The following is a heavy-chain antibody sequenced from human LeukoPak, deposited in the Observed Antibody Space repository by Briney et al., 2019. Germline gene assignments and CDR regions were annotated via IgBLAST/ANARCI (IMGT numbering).Heavy chain of an antibody. CDR3: ARSPPYTYDYYYYMDV. Sequence: ASVKVSCKASGYTFTSYGISWVRQAPGQGLEWMGWISAYNGNTNYAQKLQGRVTMTTDTSTSTAYMELRSLRSDDTAVYYCARSPPYTYDYYYYMDVWGKGTTVTISS. CDR1: GYTFTSYG. J-gene: IGHJ6*03. V-gene: IGHV1-18*01. CDR2: ISAYNGNT. D-gene: IGHD2-2*02.